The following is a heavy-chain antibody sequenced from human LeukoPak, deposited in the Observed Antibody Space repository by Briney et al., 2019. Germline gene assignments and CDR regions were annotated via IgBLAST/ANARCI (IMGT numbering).Heavy chain of an antibody. Sequence: PSETLSLTCTVSGGSICSYYWSCIRQPAGQGLEGIGRIYTSGSTNYNPSLKSRVTMSVDTSKNQFSLKLSSVTAADTAVYYCARDLDYGDYVDWFDPWGQGTLVTVSS. J-gene: IGHJ5*02. CDR3: ARDLDYGDYVDWFDP. V-gene: IGHV4-4*07. D-gene: IGHD4-17*01. CDR1: GGSICSYY. CDR2: IYTSGST.